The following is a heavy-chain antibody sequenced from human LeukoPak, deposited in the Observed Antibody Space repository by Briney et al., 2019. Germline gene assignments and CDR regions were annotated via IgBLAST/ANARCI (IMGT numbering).Heavy chain of an antibody. CDR1: GGTFSSYA. J-gene: IGHJ3*02. V-gene: IGHV1-69*01. D-gene: IGHD2-2*01. Sequence: GASVKVSCKASGGTFSSYAISWVRQAPGQGLEWMGGIIPIFGTANYAQKFQGRVTITADESTSTAYMELSSLRSEDTAVYYCARFSGEGTVVVPAAPGAFDIWGQGTMVTVSS. CDR2: IIPIFGTA. CDR3: ARFSGEGTVVVPAAPGAFDI.